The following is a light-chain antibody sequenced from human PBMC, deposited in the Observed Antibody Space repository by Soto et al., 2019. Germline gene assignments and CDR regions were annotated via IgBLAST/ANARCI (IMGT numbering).Light chain of an antibody. J-gene: IGLJ2*01. CDR3: SSYTSSSTPVV. Sequence: QSALTQPASVSGSPGQSITISCTGTNSDVGGYNYVSWYQQHPGKGPKLMIYEVSNRPSGVSNRFSGSKSGNTASLTISGLQAEDEADYYCSSYTSSSTPVVFGGGTKLTVL. V-gene: IGLV2-14*01. CDR2: EVS. CDR1: NSDVGGYNY.